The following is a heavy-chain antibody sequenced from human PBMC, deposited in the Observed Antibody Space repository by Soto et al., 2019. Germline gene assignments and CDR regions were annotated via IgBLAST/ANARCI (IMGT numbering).Heavy chain of an antibody. CDR2: IYYSGST. CDR1: GGSVSSGSYY. Sequence: SETLSLTCTVSGGSVSSGSYYWSWIRQPPGKGLEWIGYIYYSGSTNYNPSLKSRVTISVDTSKNQFSLKLSSVTAADTAVYYCARGKREYDFWSGYGPMDAFDIWGQGTMVTVSS. D-gene: IGHD3-3*01. V-gene: IGHV4-61*01. CDR3: ARGKREYDFWSGYGPMDAFDI. J-gene: IGHJ3*02.